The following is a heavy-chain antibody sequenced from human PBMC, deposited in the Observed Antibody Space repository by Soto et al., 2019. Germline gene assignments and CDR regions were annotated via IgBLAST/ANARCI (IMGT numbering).Heavy chain of an antibody. Sequence: SGPTLVNPTQTLTLTCTFSGFSLTTSGVGVGWIRQPPGKALEWLALIYWDDDKRYSPSLKSRLTITKDTSKNQVVLTMTDMDPVDTATYYCARMIFGRNVYYFDYWGRGTLVTVSS. J-gene: IGHJ4*02. V-gene: IGHV2-5*02. CDR2: IYWDDDK. CDR1: GFSLTTSGVG. D-gene: IGHD3-3*01. CDR3: ARMIFGRNVYYFDY.